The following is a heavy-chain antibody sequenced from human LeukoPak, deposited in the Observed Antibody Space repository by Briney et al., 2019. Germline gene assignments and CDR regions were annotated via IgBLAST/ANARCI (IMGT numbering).Heavy chain of an antibody. D-gene: IGHD3-3*01. CDR1: GGSFSGYY. CDR3: ARASAYYDFWSGTPEGYYFDY. CDR2: INHSGST. V-gene: IGHV4-34*01. Sequence: SETLSLTCAVYGGSFSGYYWSWIRQPPRKGLEWIGEINHSGSTNYNPSLKSRVTISVDTSKNQFSLKLSSVTAADTAVYYCARASAYYDFWSGTPEGYYFDYWGQGTLVTVSS. J-gene: IGHJ4*02.